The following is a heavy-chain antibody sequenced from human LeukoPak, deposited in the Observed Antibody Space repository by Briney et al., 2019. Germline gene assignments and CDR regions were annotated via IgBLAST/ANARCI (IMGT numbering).Heavy chain of an antibody. V-gene: IGHV4-39*01. Sequence: SETLSLTRTVSGGSISSSSYYWGWIRQPPGKGLEWTGSIYYSGSTYYNPSLKSRVTISVDTSKNQFSLKLSSVTAADTAVYYCARLEWFGELSPHFDYWGQGTLVTVSS. CDR2: IYYSGST. CDR1: GGSISSSSYY. CDR3: ARLEWFGELSPHFDY. D-gene: IGHD3-10*01. J-gene: IGHJ4*02.